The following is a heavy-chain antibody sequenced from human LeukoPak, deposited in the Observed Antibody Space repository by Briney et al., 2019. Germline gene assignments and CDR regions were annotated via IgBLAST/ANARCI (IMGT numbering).Heavy chain of an antibody. CDR2: IYHSGNT. Sequence: PSQTLSLTCAVSGGSISSGNWWSWVRQPPGKGLEWIGEIYHSGNTNFSPSLKSRVTISVDKPKNQFSLDLISVTAADTAVYYCARGASRHFDYWGQGALVTVSS. V-gene: IGHV4-4*02. CDR3: ARGASRHFDY. CDR1: GGSISSGNW. J-gene: IGHJ4*02.